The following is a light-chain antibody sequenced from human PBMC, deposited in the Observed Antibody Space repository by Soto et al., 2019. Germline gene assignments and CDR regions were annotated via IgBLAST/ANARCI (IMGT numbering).Light chain of an antibody. V-gene: IGKV1-33*01. J-gene: IGKJ4*01. Sequence: DIQMIQSPSSLSAFVGDRVTITCQATPGISTFINWYQQKPVKAPKLLIHAASNLETGVTSRFSGSGSVTGFTSTISSLQPEDIAPYYCQQYLSLPLTFGGGTKVEIK. CDR3: QQYLSLPLT. CDR2: AAS. CDR1: PGISTF.